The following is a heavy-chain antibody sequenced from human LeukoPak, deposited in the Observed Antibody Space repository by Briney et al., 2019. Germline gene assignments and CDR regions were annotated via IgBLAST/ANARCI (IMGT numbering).Heavy chain of an antibody. Sequence: GGSLRLSCAASGFTFSSYWMSWVRQAPGKGLEWVANIKQDGSEKYYVDSVKGRFTISRDNAKNSLYLQMNSLRAEDTAVYYCARDSGTTGTRSLGGYYYYMDVWGKGTTVTVSS. D-gene: IGHD1-1*01. V-gene: IGHV3-7*01. CDR2: IKQDGSEK. CDR1: GFTFSSYW. J-gene: IGHJ6*03. CDR3: ARDSGTTGTRSLGGYYYYMDV.